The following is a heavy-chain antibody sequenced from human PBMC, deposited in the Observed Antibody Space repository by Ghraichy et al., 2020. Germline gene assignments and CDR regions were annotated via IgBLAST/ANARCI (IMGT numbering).Heavy chain of an antibody. D-gene: IGHD3-3*01. CDR1: GFTFSSYA. V-gene: IGHV3-23*01. Sequence: GESLNISCAASGFTFSSYAMSWVRQAPGKGLEWVSAISGSGGSTYYADSVKGRFTISRDNSKNTLYLQMNSLRAEDTAVYYCAKHSHFDFWSGYSEYFQHWGQGTLVTVSS. CDR3: AKHSHFDFWSGYSEYFQH. CDR2: ISGSGGST. J-gene: IGHJ1*01.